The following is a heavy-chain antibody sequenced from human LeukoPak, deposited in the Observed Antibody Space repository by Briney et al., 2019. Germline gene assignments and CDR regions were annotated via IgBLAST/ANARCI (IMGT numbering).Heavy chain of an antibody. V-gene: IGHV3-74*01. J-gene: IGHJ4*02. Sequence: GGSLRLSCAASGFTFSSYWMHWVRQAPGKGLVWVSRINGDGSSTSYADSVKGRFTISRDNAKNTLYLQMNSLRAEDTAVYYCARLDDSSGYSFDYWGQGTLATVSS. CDR3: ARLDDSSGYSFDY. D-gene: IGHD3-22*01. CDR2: INGDGSST. CDR1: GFTFSSYW.